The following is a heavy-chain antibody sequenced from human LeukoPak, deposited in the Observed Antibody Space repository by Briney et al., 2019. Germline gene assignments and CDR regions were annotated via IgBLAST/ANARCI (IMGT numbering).Heavy chain of an antibody. D-gene: IGHD2-15*01. CDR1: GGSISSRSYY. CDR3: ARFPGSAEYRHYYYMDV. CDR2: IYYSGST. V-gene: IGHV4-39*07. J-gene: IGHJ6*03. Sequence: SETLSLTCTVSGGSISSRSYYWGWIRQPPGKGLEWIGSIYYSGSTYYNPSLQSRVTISVDTSKNQFSLKLSSVTAADTAVYYCARFPGSAEYRHYYYMDVWGKGTTVTVSS.